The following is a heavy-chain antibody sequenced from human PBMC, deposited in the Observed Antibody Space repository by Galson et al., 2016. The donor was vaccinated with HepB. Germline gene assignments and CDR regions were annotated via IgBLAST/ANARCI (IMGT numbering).Heavy chain of an antibody. CDR3: AKDPYAVVSRPEYFQH. D-gene: IGHD2-2*01. CDR1: GFTFSSYG. CDR2: ISHDGNNK. J-gene: IGHJ1*01. V-gene: IGHV3-30*18. Sequence: SLRLSCAASGFTFSSYGIHWVRQAPGKGLEWVAVISHDGNNKFYADSVKGRFTISGDNSKNTLFLQLNSLRAEDTAVYYCAKDPYAVVSRPEYFQHWGQGTLVTVSS.